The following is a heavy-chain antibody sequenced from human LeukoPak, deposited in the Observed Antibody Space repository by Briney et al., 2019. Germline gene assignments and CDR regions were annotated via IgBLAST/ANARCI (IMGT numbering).Heavy chain of an antibody. J-gene: IGHJ2*01. CDR2: IYHSGST. CDR3: ARDTATATDVWYFDL. Sequence: PSGTLSLTCAVSGGSISSSNWWSWVRQPPGKGLEWIGEIYHSGSTNYNPSLKSRVTISLDTSKNQFSLNLSSVTAADTAVYYCARDTATATDVWYFDLWGRGTLVTVSS. CDR1: GGSISSSNW. D-gene: IGHD6-25*01. V-gene: IGHV4-4*02.